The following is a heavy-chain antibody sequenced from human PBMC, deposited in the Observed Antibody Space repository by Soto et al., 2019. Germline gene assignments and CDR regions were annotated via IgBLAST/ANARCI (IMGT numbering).Heavy chain of an antibody. CDR3: AKDPSSSWYGDFQH. V-gene: IGHV3-23*01. CDR2: ISGSGGST. D-gene: IGHD6-13*01. Sequence: GGSLRLSCAASGFTFSSYAMSWVRQAPGKGLEWVSAISGSGGSTYFADSVKGRFTISRDNSKNTLYLQMNSLRAEDTAVYYCAKDPSSSWYGDFQHWGQGTLVTVSS. CDR1: GFTFSSYA. J-gene: IGHJ1*01.